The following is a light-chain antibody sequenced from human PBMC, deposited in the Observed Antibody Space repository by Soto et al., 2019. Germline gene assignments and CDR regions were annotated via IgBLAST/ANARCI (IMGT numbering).Light chain of an antibody. V-gene: IGKV1-5*03. CDR2: KAS. CDR3: QQYNDSFPT. CDR1: QNINTW. J-gene: IGKJ1*01. Sequence: DIQMTQSPSTLSASVGDRVTISCRASQNINTWLAWYKQQPGKAPQLLIYKASILESGVPSRFSGSGSGTDFTLSISSLLPDDFVTFYCQQYNDSFPTFGQGTKVEIK.